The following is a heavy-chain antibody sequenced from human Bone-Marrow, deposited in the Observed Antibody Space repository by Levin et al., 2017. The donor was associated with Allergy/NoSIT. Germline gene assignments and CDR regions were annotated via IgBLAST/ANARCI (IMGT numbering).Heavy chain of an antibody. D-gene: IGHD2-8*02. CDR1: GFTFSYYS. Sequence: GESLKISCIVSGFTFSYYSIYWVRQAPGKGLEWISSVSSDSSDLYYADSVKGRFTISRDNAKNSLNLQVSILRAEDTAEYHCVRGRRGDVRVAHKEGFDVWGQGTMVTVSS. CDR2: VSSDSSDL. J-gene: IGHJ3*01. CDR3: VRGRRGDVRVAHKEGFDV. V-gene: IGHV3-21*01.